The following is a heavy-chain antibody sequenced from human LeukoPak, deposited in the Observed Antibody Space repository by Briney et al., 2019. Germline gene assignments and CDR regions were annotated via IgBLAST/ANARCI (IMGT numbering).Heavy chain of an antibody. J-gene: IGHJ4*02. V-gene: IGHV3-23*01. CDR3: ARDEYKADAY. D-gene: IGHD2/OR15-2a*01. Sequence: GGSLRLSCAVSGFIFNSYAMSWVRQAPGKGLEWVSSVSASGGSTYHADSVKGRFTISRDNSKNTLYLQMNSLRAEDTAVYYCARDEYKADAYWGQGTLVTVSS. CDR2: VSASGGST. CDR1: GFIFNSYA.